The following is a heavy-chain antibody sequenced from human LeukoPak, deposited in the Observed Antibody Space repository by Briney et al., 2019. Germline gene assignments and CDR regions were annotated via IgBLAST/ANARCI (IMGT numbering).Heavy chain of an antibody. CDR2: ISGSGGST. V-gene: IGHV3-23*01. D-gene: IGHD5-18*01. Sequence: GGSMRLSCAASGFTFSSYAMSWVRQAPGKGLEWVSAISGSGGSTYYADSVKGRFTISRDNSKNTLYLQMNSLRAEDTAVYYCAKSGYSYGYPDWGQGTLVTVSS. CDR1: GFTFSSYA. CDR3: AKSGYSYGYPD. J-gene: IGHJ4*02.